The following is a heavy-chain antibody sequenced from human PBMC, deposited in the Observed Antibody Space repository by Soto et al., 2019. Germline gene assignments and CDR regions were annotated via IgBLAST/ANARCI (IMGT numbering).Heavy chain of an antibody. D-gene: IGHD3-9*01. V-gene: IGHV3-48*02. CDR1: GFTFSSYS. CDR3: ARAAYYDILTGYYSGYFDY. Sequence: GGSLRLSCAASGFTFSSYSMNWVRQAPGKGLEWVSYISSSSSTIYYGDSVKGRFTISRDNAKNSLYLQMNSLRDEDTAVYYCARAAYYDILTGYYSGYFDYWGQGTLVTVSS. CDR2: ISSSSSTI. J-gene: IGHJ4*02.